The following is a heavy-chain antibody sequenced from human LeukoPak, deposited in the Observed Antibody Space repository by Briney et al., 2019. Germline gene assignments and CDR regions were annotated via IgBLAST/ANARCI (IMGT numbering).Heavy chain of an antibody. CDR3: ARGIFGVVNPVDY. CDR2: ISSSGSYL. D-gene: IGHD3-3*01. Sequence: MTGGSLRLSCAASGFTFSRYWMHWVRQAPGKGLEWVSSISSSGSYLYYADSLKGRFTISRDNAKNSLFLQLNSLRAEDTAVYYCARGIFGVVNPVDYWGQGTLVTVSS. J-gene: IGHJ4*02. CDR1: GFTFSRYW. V-gene: IGHV3-21*01.